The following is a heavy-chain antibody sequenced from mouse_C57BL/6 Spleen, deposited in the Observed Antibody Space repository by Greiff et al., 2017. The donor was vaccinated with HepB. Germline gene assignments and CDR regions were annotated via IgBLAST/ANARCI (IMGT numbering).Heavy chain of an antibody. J-gene: IGHJ2*01. D-gene: IGHD2-4*01. CDR2: IYPGSGST. CDR3: ARRKSYDYDEDY. CDR1: GYTFTSYW. V-gene: IGHV1-55*01. Sequence: QVQLQQPGAELVKPGASVKMSCKASGYTFTSYWITWVKQRPGQGLEWIGDIYPGSGSTNYNEKFKSKATLTVYTSSSTAYMQLSSLTSEDSAVYYCARRKSYDYDEDYWGQGTTLTVSS.